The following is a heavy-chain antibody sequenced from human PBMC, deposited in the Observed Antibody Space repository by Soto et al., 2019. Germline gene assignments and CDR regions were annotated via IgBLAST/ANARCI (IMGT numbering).Heavy chain of an antibody. Sequence: EVQLLESGGGLVQPGGSLRLSCAASGFTFSSYAMNWVRQDPGRGLEWVSVSSGSGGSTYYADSVKGRFTISRDNSKNTLYLQMNALRGEDTAVYYCASRSSGWYLDYWGQGTLVTVSS. J-gene: IGHJ4*02. CDR1: GFTFSSYA. CDR3: ASRSSGWYLDY. V-gene: IGHV3-23*01. D-gene: IGHD6-19*01. CDR2: SSGSGGST.